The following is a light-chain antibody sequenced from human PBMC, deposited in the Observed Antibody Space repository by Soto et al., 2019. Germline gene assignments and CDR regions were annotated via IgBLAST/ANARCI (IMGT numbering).Light chain of an antibody. Sequence: QSALTQPPSASGSPGQSVTISCTGTSSDVGGYNYVSWYQQHPGKAPKLMIYEVTKRPSGVPDRISGSKSGNTASLTVSGLQGEDEADYYCSSYAGSNNYVFGTGTKVTVL. J-gene: IGLJ1*01. CDR2: EVT. CDR1: SSDVGGYNY. V-gene: IGLV2-8*01. CDR3: SSYAGSNNYV.